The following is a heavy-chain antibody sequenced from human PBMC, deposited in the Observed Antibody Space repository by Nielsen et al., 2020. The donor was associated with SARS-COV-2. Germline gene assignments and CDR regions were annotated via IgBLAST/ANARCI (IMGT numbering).Heavy chain of an antibody. J-gene: IGHJ4*02. CDR1: SGSMKNYY. Sequence: SETLSLTCIVSSGSMKNYYWGWMRQPPGKGLEWIGYIYYSGSTSYNPSLKSRVTISVDTSKNQFSLKLSSVTAADTAVYYCARMRDTHGYGFDYWGQGTLVTVSS. CDR3: ARMRDTHGYGFDY. CDR2: IYYSGST. D-gene: IGHD5-18*01. V-gene: IGHV4-59*01.